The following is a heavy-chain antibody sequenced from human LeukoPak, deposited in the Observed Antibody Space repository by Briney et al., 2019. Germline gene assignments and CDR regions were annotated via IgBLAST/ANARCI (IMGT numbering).Heavy chain of an antibody. CDR1: GAPLNNYY. CDR3: AMQVGIYGDYHNWFDP. J-gene: IGHJ5*02. V-gene: IGHV4-59*08. D-gene: IGHD4-17*01. CDR2: VDYSGST. Sequence: SETLSLTCTVSGAPLNNYYWNWVRQPPRKELEWIGNVDYSGSTRYNPSLKSRATMSLDSSKNQFSLRLTSVTAADMAVYYCAMQVGIYGDYHNWFDPWGQGARVTVSS.